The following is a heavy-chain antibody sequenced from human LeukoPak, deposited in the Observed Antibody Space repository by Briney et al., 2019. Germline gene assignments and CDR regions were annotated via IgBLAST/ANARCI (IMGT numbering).Heavy chain of an antibody. Sequence: PGGSLRLSCAASGFTFSSNWMSWVRQAPGKELEWVASTNPDGSVKHHVDSVKGRFTISRDNAKNSLSLQMDTLRAEDTAVYYCAKLLGTATRYDYWGQGTLVIVSS. J-gene: IGHJ4*02. CDR2: TNPDGSVK. CDR1: GFTFSSNW. D-gene: IGHD1-1*01. CDR3: AKLLGTATRYDY. V-gene: IGHV3-7*01.